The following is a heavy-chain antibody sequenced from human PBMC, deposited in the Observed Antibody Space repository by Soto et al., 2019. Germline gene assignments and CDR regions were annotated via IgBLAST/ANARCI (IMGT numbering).Heavy chain of an antibody. CDR1: GFTFSSYC. D-gene: IGHD3-22*01. Sequence: GGSRTLSCAASGFTFSSYCLHWVRRAPGKGLEWVAVIWYDGSNKYYADSVKGRFTISRDNSKNTLYLQMNSLRAEDTAVYYCASFAYYETPFPGDAFDIWGQGTMVTVSS. J-gene: IGHJ3*02. V-gene: IGHV3-33*01. CDR3: ASFAYYETPFPGDAFDI. CDR2: IWYDGSNK.